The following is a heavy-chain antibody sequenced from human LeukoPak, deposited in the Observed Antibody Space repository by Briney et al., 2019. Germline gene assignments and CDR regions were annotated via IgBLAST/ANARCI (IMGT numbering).Heavy chain of an antibody. CDR3: ARGLGDFWSGYHPSHYMDV. D-gene: IGHD3-3*01. CDR1: GFTFSSYS. Sequence: GGSLRLSCAASGFTFSSYSMNWVRQAPGKGLEWVSYISSSSSTIYYADSVKGRFTISRDNAKNSLYLQMNSLRAEDTAVYYCARGLGDFWSGYHPSHYMDVWGKGTTVTVSS. CDR2: ISSSSSTI. V-gene: IGHV3-48*01. J-gene: IGHJ6*03.